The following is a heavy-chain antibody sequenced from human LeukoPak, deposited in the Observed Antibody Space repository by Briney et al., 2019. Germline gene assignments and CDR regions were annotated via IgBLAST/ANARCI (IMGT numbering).Heavy chain of an antibody. D-gene: IGHD3-10*01. CDR1: GFIFSSTW. Sequence: GGSLRLSCGASGFIFSSTWMSWVRQAPGKGLEWVSAISGSGGSTYYADSVKGRFTISRDNSKNTLYLQMNSLRAEDTAVYYCAKSRGSVFFDYWGQGTLVTVSS. CDR2: ISGSGGST. V-gene: IGHV3-23*01. CDR3: AKSRGSVFFDY. J-gene: IGHJ4*02.